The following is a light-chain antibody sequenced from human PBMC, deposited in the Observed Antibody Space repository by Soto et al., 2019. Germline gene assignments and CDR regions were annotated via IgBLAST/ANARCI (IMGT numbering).Light chain of an antibody. Sequence: AIQMTQSPSSLYASVGDRITITCRASQGIRNDLSWYQQKSGKAPKLLIFAASSLQSVVTSRFSGSGSGTDFTLTISSLQPEDFATYYCLQDYSYPLTFGGGTKVQIK. V-gene: IGKV1-6*01. CDR1: QGIRND. CDR2: AAS. J-gene: IGKJ4*01. CDR3: LQDYSYPLT.